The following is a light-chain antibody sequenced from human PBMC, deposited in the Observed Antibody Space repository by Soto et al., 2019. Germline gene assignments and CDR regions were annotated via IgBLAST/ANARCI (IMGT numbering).Light chain of an antibody. CDR2: AAS. Sequence: IRMTQSPSSFSASTGDRVTITCRASQSIRIYLNWYQKKPGKAPKLLLYAASNLQSGVPSRFVGSGSGTDFTFTITSLQPEDFATYYCQQSYRTPTFGGGAKVDI. J-gene: IGKJ4*01. CDR3: QQSYRTPT. V-gene: IGKV1-39*01. CDR1: QSIRIY.